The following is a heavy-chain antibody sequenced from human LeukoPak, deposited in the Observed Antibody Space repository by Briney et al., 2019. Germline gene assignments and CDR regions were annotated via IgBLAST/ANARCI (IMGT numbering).Heavy chain of an antibody. CDR1: GFTFSSYE. D-gene: IGHD3-16*01. J-gene: IGHJ3*02. Sequence: GGSLRLSCAVSGFTFSSYEMNWVRQAPGKGLEWVSYISSSGTTIYYADSVKGRFTISRDNAKNSLYLQMDSLRAEDTAVYYCARVYDYVWGSPDDAFDIWGQGTMVTVSS. V-gene: IGHV3-48*03. CDR2: ISSSGTTI. CDR3: ARVYDYVWGSPDDAFDI.